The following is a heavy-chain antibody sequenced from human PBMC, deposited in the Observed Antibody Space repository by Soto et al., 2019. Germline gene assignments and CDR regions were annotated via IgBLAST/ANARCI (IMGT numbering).Heavy chain of an antibody. J-gene: IGHJ5*02. Sequence: PSETLSLTCTVSGGSISSGGYYWSWIRQHPGKGLEWIGYIYYSGSTYYNPSLKSRVTISVDTSKNQFSLKLSSVTAADTAVYYCARDMYSFGWFDPWGQGTLVTVS. D-gene: IGHD5-18*01. CDR2: IYYSGST. V-gene: IGHV4-31*03. CDR3: ARDMYSFGWFDP. CDR1: GGSISSGGYY.